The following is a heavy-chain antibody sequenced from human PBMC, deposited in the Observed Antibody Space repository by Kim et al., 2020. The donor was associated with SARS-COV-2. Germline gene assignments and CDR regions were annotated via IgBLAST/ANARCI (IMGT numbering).Heavy chain of an antibody. J-gene: IGHJ6*02. CDR1: GFTFSNAW. V-gene: IGHV3-15*01. CDR2: IKSKTDGGTT. D-gene: IGHD2-15*01. CDR3: TTDFDGIRSCSGGSCYSSVVRSKNYYGMDV. Sequence: GGSLRLSCAASGFTFSNAWMSWVRQAPGKGLEWVGRIKSKTDGGTTDYAAPVKGRFTISRDDSKNTLYLQMNSLKTEDTAVYYCTTDFDGIRSCSGGSCYSSVVRSKNYYGMDVWGQGTTVTVSS.